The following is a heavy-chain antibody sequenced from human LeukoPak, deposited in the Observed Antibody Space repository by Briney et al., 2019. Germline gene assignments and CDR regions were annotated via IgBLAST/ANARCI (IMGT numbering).Heavy chain of an antibody. CDR2: IYYSGST. J-gene: IGHJ4*02. CDR3: ARSAVAGNDY. D-gene: IGHD6-19*01. CDR1: GSYINSYF. Sequence: PSETLYVTLTVSGSYINSYFCSLIRQPARKGLEWIGYIYYSGSTNYTPTLKSRVTISVDTSKTQFSLKLSSVTAAHTAVYYCARSAVAGNDYWVQGTLVTVSS. V-gene: IGHV4-59*01.